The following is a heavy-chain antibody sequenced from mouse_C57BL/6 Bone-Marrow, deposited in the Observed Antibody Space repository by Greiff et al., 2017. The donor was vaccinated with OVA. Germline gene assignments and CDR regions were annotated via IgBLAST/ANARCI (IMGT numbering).Heavy chain of an antibody. Sequence: DVQLQESGPELVKPGASVKMSCKASGYTFTDYNMHWVKQSHGKSLEWIGYINPNNGGTSYNQKFKGKATLTVNKSSSTAYMELRSLTSEDSAVYYCARGNYYGSGAMDYWGQGTSVTVSS. D-gene: IGHD1-1*01. V-gene: IGHV1-22*01. J-gene: IGHJ4*01. CDR2: INPNNGGT. CDR1: GYTFTDYN. CDR3: ARGNYYGSGAMDY.